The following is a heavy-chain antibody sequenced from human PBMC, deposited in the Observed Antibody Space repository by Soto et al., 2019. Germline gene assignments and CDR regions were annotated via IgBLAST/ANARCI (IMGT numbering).Heavy chain of an antibody. V-gene: IGHV4-59*12. CDR3: ARDDVLCDGGRCYGVPLDV. Sequence: NPSETLSLTCTVSGGSISSYYWSWIRQPPGKGLEWIGYIYYSGSTNYNPSLKSRVTISRDTSENTVHLQMDSLRAEDTAIYYCARDDVLCDGGRCYGVPLDVWGKGTTVTVSS. CDR1: GGSISSYY. D-gene: IGHD2-15*01. CDR2: IYYSGST. J-gene: IGHJ6*04.